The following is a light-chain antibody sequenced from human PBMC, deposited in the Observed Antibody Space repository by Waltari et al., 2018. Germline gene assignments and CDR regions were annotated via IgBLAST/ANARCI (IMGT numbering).Light chain of an antibody. CDR2: AAS. CDR1: QSISSY. CDR3: QQSYNTPQT. V-gene: IGKV1-39*01. J-gene: IGKJ2*01. Sequence: DIQMTQSPSSLSASVGDRVTITCRASQSISSYLNWYQQKPGKAPKLLIYAASSLQSWVPSRFSGSGSGTDFTLTISSLQPEDFATYYCQQSYNTPQTFGQGTKVEIK.